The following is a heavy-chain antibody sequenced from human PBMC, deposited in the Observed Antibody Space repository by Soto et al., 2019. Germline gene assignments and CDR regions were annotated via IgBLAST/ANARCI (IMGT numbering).Heavy chain of an antibody. CDR3: ARVRWEYQPWDWFDP. Sequence: GASVKVSCKASGYTFTSYGISWVRQAPGQGLEWMGWISAYNGNTNYAQKLQGRVTMTTDTSTSTAYMELRSLRSDDTAVYYCARVRWEYQPWDWFDPWGQGTLVTVSS. CDR1: GYTFTSYG. CDR2: ISAYNGNT. V-gene: IGHV1-18*01. D-gene: IGHD2-2*01. J-gene: IGHJ5*02.